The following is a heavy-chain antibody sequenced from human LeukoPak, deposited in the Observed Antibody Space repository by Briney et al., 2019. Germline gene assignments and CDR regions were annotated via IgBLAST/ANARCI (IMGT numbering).Heavy chain of an antibody. CDR1: GFTFSSYG. V-gene: IGHV3-30*03. CDR3: AIGAPYYYDSSGYYYYGMDV. Sequence: GGSLRLSCAASGFTFSSYGMHWVRQAPGKGLEWVAVISYDGSNKYYADSVKGRFTISRGNSKNTLYLQMNSLRAEDTAVYYCAIGAPYYYDSSGYYYYGMDVWGQGTTVTVSS. CDR2: ISYDGSNK. J-gene: IGHJ6*02. D-gene: IGHD3-22*01.